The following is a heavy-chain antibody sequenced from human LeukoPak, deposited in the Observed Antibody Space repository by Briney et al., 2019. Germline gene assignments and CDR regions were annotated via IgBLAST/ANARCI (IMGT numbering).Heavy chain of an antibody. CDR1: GFTFSTYD. V-gene: IGHV3-53*01. J-gene: IGHJ3*02. CDR3: ARGGSYLSAFDI. Sequence: PGGSLRLSCAASGFTFSTYDISWVRQAPGQGLEWVSIIYSGGSTFYADSVKGRFTISRDNSKNTLYLQMNSLRAEDTAVYYCARGGSYLSAFDIWGQGTMVTVSS. CDR2: IYSGGST. D-gene: IGHD1-26*01.